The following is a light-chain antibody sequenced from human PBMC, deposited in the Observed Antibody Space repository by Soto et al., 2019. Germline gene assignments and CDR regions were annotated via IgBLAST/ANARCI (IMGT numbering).Light chain of an antibody. CDR3: SSYTTRSTWV. Sequence: QSALTQPASVSGSPGQSFIISCTGTSSDVGGYNYVSWYQQHPGKAPKLIIYEVSDRPSGISYRFSASKSGNTASLTISGLQAEDEADYYCSSYTTRSTWVFGGGTKLTVL. V-gene: IGLV2-14*01. CDR1: SSDVGGYNY. J-gene: IGLJ3*02. CDR2: EVS.